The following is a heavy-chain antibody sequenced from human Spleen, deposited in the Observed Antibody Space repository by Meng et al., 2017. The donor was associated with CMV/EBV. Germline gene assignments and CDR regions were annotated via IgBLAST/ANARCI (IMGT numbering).Heavy chain of an antibody. CDR1: GDSISTYY. Sequence: SETLSLTCTVSGDSISTYYWSWIRQPPGKGLEWIGYVYYSGSTNYNPSLKSRVTISVDTSKSQFSLNVTSVTAADTAVYYCARQFSGFGTIDFWGQGTLVTVSS. V-gene: IGHV4-59*13. CDR3: ARQFSGFGTIDF. D-gene: IGHD5-12*01. CDR2: VYYSGST. J-gene: IGHJ4*02.